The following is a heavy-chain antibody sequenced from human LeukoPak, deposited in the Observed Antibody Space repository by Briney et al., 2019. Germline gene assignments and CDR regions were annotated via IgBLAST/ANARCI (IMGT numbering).Heavy chain of an antibody. Sequence: GGSLRLSCAASGFTFSSYDMNWVRQAPGKGLEGVSYIISSGSTIYYADSVKGRFTISRDNAKNSLYLQMNSLRADDTGVYFCARVLGASPFDYWGQGTLVTVSS. D-gene: IGHD1-26*01. CDR3: ARVLGASPFDY. V-gene: IGHV3-48*03. CDR2: IISSGSTI. CDR1: GFTFSSYD. J-gene: IGHJ4*02.